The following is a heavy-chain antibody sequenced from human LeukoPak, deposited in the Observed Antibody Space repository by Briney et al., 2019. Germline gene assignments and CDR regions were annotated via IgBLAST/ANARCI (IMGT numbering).Heavy chain of an antibody. V-gene: IGHV4-34*01. CDR3: ARGLNQLLPDY. D-gene: IGHD2-2*01. CDR1: GGSFSGYY. J-gene: IGHJ4*02. CDR2: INHSGST. Sequence: SGTLSLTCAVYGGSFSGYYWSWIRQPPGKGLEWIGEINHSGSTNYNPSLKSRVTISVDTSKNQFSLKLSSVTAADTAVYYCARGLNQLLPDYWGQGTLVTVSS.